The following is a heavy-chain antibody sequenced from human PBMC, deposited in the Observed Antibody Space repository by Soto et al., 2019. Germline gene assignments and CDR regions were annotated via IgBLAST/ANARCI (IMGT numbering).Heavy chain of an antibody. CDR1: GCTFSRYG. V-gene: IGHV1-3*01. Sequence: VASVKVSCKASGCTFSRYGMHWVRQAPGHRLEWMGWINVGNGGTAYSQKFRPRVTITRDTSASTAYMELNSLISEDTAVYYCARQDAFDVWGQGTMVTVSS. J-gene: IGHJ3*01. CDR3: ARQDAFDV. CDR2: INVGNGGT.